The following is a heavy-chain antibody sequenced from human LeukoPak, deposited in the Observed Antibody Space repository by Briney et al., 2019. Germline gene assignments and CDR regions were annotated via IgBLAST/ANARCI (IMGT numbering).Heavy chain of an antibody. D-gene: IGHD2-2*01. CDR1: GFTFSSYG. V-gene: IGHV3-30*02. Sequence: GGSLRLSCAASGFTFSSYGMHWVRQAPGKGLEWVAFIRYDGSNKYYADSVKGRFTISRDNSKNTLYLQMNSLRAEDTAVYYCAKSKGGSFCSSTSCYLGRYFDLWGRGTLVTVSS. CDR3: AKSKGGSFCSSTSCYLGRYFDL. J-gene: IGHJ2*01. CDR2: IRYDGSNK.